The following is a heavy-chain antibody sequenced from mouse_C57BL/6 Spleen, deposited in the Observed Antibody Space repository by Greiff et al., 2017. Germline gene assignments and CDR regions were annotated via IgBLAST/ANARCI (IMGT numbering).Heavy chain of an antibody. CDR2: INPNNGGT. CDR1: GYTFTDYN. CDR3: AREGIYYDYAYYFDY. J-gene: IGHJ2*01. Sequence: EVKLQESGPELVKPGASVKMSCKASGYTFTDYNMHWVKQSHGKSLEWIGYINPNNGGTSYNQKFKGKATLTVNKSSSTAYMELRSLTSEDSAVYYCAREGIYYDYAYYFDYWGQGTTLTVSS. D-gene: IGHD2-4*01. V-gene: IGHV1-22*01.